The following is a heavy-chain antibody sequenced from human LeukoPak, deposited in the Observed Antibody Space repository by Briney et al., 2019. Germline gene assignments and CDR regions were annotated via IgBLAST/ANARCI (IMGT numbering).Heavy chain of an antibody. CDR2: IYYSGST. D-gene: IGHD1-26*01. V-gene: IGHV4-31*03. Sequence: SQTLSLTCTVSGGSISSGGYYWSWIRQHPGKGLEWIGYIYYSGSTYYNPSLKSRVTISVDTSKNQFSLKLSSVTAADTAVYYCARAGSGQKGRWFDPWGQGTLVTVSS. CDR1: GGSISSGGYY. J-gene: IGHJ5*02. CDR3: ARAGSGQKGRWFDP.